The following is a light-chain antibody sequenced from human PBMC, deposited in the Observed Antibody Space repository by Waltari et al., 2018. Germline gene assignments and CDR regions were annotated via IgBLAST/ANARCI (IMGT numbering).Light chain of an antibody. CDR1: PSAYIN. J-gene: IGKJ4*01. CDR2: KAS. V-gene: IGKV1-5*03. Sequence: DIQLTQSPSALSASVGDRITITCRASPSAYINLAWYQQKPGKAPKVLVHKASKLENGVPSRFSGSGSETEFTFTISSLQPDDFATYYCQQYNKLPVTFGGGTRVDVK. CDR3: QQYNKLPVT.